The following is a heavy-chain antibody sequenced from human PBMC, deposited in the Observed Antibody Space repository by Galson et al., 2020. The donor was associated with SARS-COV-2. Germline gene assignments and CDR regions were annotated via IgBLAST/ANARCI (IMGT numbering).Heavy chain of an antibody. D-gene: IGHD3-3*01. CDR2: IGSSSSTI. CDR1: GFTISSYS. J-gene: IGHJ6*02. Sequence: GEPLKISCAATGFTISSYSMNWVRQAPGKGLEWVPSIGSSSSTIYYADSVKGRFTIPRDNAKNSLYLQMNSLRDEDTAVYNCASLFEWLSPGCSYYYYGMDVWGQGTTVTVSS. V-gene: IGHV3-48*02. CDR3: ASLFEWLSPGCSYYYYGMDV.